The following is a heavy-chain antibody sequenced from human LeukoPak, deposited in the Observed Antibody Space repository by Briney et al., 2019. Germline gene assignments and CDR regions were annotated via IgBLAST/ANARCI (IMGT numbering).Heavy chain of an antibody. D-gene: IGHD4-17*01. Sequence: ASVKVSCKASGYTFTGYYMYWVRQAPGQGLEWRGWINPNSGGTNYAQKFQGRVTMTRDTSISTAYMELSRLRSDDTAVYYCAREPDYGEYDYWGQRTLVTVSS. CDR2: INPNSGGT. CDR3: AREPDYGEYDY. CDR1: GYTFTGYY. V-gene: IGHV1-2*02. J-gene: IGHJ4*02.